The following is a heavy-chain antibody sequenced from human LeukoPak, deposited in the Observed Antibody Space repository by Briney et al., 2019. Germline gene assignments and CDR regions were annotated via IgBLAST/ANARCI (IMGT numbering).Heavy chain of an antibody. J-gene: IGHJ4*02. V-gene: IGHV3-11*05. CDR3: ARVPRITMVRGVIMAYCFDY. Sequence: PGGSLRLSCAASGFTFSDYYMSWIRQAPGKGLEWVSYISSSSSSYTNYADSVKGRFTISRDNAKNSLYLQMNSLRAEDTAVYYCARVPRITMVRGVIMAYCFDYWGQGTLVTVSS. CDR1: GFTFSDYY. D-gene: IGHD3-10*01. CDR2: ISSSSSSYT.